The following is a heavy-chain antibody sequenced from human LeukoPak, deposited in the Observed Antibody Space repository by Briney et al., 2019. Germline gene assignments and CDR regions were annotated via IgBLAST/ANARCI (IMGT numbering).Heavy chain of an antibody. CDR2: ISGRGGST. CDR1: GFTFSSYA. V-gene: IGHV3-23*01. Sequence: GGSLRLSCAASGFTFSSYAMSWVRQAPGEGLEWVSAISGRGGSTYYAYSVKGRFTISRDNSKNTLYLQMNSLRAEDTAVYYCAKMRAYSSSWFDYWGQGTLVTVSS. J-gene: IGHJ4*02. CDR3: AKMRAYSSSWFDY. D-gene: IGHD6-13*01.